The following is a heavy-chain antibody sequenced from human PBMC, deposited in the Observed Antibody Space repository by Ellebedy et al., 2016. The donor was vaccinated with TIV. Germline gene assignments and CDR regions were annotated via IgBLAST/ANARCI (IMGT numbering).Heavy chain of an antibody. Sequence: PGGSLRLSCAASGFTFSSYAMSWVRQAPGKGLEWVSAISGSGGSTYYADSVKGRFTISRDNSKNTLYLQMNSLRAEDTAVYYCAKDRSVLLWFGELGLYWGQGTLVTVSS. CDR1: GFTFSSYA. CDR3: AKDRSVLLWFGELGLY. J-gene: IGHJ4*02. V-gene: IGHV3-23*01. CDR2: ISGSGGST. D-gene: IGHD3-10*01.